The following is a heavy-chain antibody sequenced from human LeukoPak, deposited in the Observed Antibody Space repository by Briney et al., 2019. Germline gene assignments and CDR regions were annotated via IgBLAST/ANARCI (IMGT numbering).Heavy chain of an antibody. J-gene: IGHJ6*04. CDR3: ARLSRLTLIRGVTGYHSLDV. CDR2: IYYSGST. D-gene: IGHD3-10*01. V-gene: IGHV4-59*01. Sequence: SETLSLTCTVSGGSITNFYWSWIRQPPGGGLEYIGYIYYSGSTNYNPSLKSRVTISVDTSKNQFSLKLNSVSAADTAVYFCARLSRLTLIRGVTGYHSLDVWGKGTKVTVPS. CDR1: GGSITNFY.